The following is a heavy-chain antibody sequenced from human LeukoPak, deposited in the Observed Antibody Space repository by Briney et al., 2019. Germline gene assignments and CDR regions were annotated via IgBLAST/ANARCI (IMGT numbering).Heavy chain of an antibody. CDR2: ISYDGSNK. Sequence: GGTLRLSCAASGFTFSSYGMSWVRQAPGKGLEWVAVISYDGSNKYYADSVKGRFTISRDNSKNTLYLQMNSLRAEDTAVYYCAKVPGGGAGDAFDIWGQGTMVTVSS. CDR1: GFTFSSYG. V-gene: IGHV3-30*18. CDR3: AKVPGGGAGDAFDI. D-gene: IGHD3-16*01. J-gene: IGHJ3*02.